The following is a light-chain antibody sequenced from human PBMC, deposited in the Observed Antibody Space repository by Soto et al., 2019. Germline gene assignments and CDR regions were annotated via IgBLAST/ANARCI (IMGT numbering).Light chain of an antibody. J-gene: IGKJ2*01. V-gene: IGKV3-20*01. CDR2: GAS. CDR3: QQYGSSPPYT. CDR1: QSVSSSY. Sequence: EILLTQSPGPLSLSPGERATLSCRASQSVSSSYLAWYQQKPGQAPRLLIYGASSRATGIPDRFSGSGSGTDFTLTISRLEPEDVAVYYCQQYGSSPPYTLGQGTKLEIK.